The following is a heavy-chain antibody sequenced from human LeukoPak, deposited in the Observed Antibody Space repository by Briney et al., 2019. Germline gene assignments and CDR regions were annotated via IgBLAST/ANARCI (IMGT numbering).Heavy chain of an antibody. Sequence: GRSLRLSCAASGFTFSSYGMHWVRQAPGKGLEWVAVISYDGSNKYYADSVEGRFTISRDNSKNTLYLQMNSLRAEDTAVYYCAKEFGELFANVYYYYGMDVWGKGTTVTVSS. CDR1: GFTFSSYG. D-gene: IGHD3-10*01. CDR3: AKEFGELFANVYYYYGMDV. J-gene: IGHJ6*04. CDR2: ISYDGSNK. V-gene: IGHV3-30*18.